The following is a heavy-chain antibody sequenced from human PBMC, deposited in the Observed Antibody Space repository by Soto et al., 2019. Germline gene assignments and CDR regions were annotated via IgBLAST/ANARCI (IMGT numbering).Heavy chain of an antibody. CDR1: GDTFTSSG. CDR3: ASHDYGSNSAFDI. CDR2: ISAYNGNT. V-gene: IGHV1-18*01. J-gene: IGHJ3*02. Sequence: ASVKVCFKASGDTFTSSGISWVRQAPGQGHEWIGWISAYNGNTNYAQKLQGRVTMTTATSTSTAYMGLRSLRSDDTAVYYCASHDYGSNSAFDICGQGTMITV. D-gene: IGHD4-17*01.